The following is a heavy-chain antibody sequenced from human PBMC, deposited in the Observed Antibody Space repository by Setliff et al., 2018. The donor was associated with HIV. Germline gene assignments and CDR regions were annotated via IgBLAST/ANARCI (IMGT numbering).Heavy chain of an antibody. J-gene: IGHJ3*02. D-gene: IGHD2-8*01. CDR3: ASKVHCTNGVCLDAFDI. CDR2: INPNSGGT. CDR1: GYTLTDYY. Sequence: GASVKVSCKASGYTLTDYYMHWVRQAPGQGLEWMGRINPNSGGTNYVQKFQGRVTMTRDRSISTAYMELSRLRSDDTGVYYCASKVHCTNGVCLDAFDIWGQGTTVTVSS. V-gene: IGHV1-2*05.